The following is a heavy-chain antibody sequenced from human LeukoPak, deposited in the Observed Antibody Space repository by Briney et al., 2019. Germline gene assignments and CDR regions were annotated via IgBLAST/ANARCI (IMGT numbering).Heavy chain of an antibody. CDR3: ARNKRGTYWRDAFDI. V-gene: IGHV1-18*01. Sequence: ASVKVSCKASDYTFTNYGISWVRQAPGQGLEWMGWISAYNGDTNYAQNLQGKVTLTTDASTSTAFMELKSLTSDDTAMYYCARNKRGTYWRDAFDIWGQGTRVTVSS. CDR1: DYTFTNYG. D-gene: IGHD1-1*01. CDR2: ISAYNGDT. J-gene: IGHJ3*02.